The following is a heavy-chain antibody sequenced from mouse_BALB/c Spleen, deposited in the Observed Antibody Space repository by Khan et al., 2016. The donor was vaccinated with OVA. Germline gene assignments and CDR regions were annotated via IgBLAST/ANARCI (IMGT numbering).Heavy chain of an antibody. D-gene: IGHD1-1*02. J-gene: IGHJ3*01. CDR3: TRSGYGGFAY. CDR2: INPNNGGT. Sequence: QVQLKESGAELVKPGTSVRLSCKSSGYTFSSYYLYWVKQRPGQGLEWIGDINPNNGGTNFNEKFKNTATLTVDKSSSTAYMQLSGLTSEDSAVYYCTRSGYGGFAYWGQGTLVTVSA. CDR1: GYTFSSYY. V-gene: IGHV1-53*01.